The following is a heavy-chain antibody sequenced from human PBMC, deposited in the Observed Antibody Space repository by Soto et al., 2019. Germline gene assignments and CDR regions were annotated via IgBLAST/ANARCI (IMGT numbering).Heavy chain of an antibody. CDR3: AKDHEQWLPSYYFDY. CDR1: GFTFSSYG. Sequence: PGGSLRLSCAASGFTFSSYGMHWVRQAPGKGLEWVAVISYDGSNKYYADSVKGRFTISRDNSKNTLYLQMNSLRAEDTAVYYCAKDHEQWLPSYYFDYWGQGTLVTVSS. V-gene: IGHV3-30*18. CDR2: ISYDGSNK. J-gene: IGHJ4*02. D-gene: IGHD6-19*01.